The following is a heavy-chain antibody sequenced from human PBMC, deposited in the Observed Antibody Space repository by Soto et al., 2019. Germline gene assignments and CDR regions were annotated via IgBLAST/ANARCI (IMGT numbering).Heavy chain of an antibody. V-gene: IGHV3-30-3*01. CDR1: GFTFGSYA. CDR3: ARSGSASSYDY. D-gene: IGHD1-26*01. Sequence: HPGGSLSPSCAASGFTFGSYAMHWVRQAPGKGLEWVAVISYDGSNKYYADSVKGRFTISRDNSKNTLYLQMDSLRAEDTAVYYCARSGSASSYDYWGQGTLVTVSS. J-gene: IGHJ4*02. CDR2: ISYDGSNK.